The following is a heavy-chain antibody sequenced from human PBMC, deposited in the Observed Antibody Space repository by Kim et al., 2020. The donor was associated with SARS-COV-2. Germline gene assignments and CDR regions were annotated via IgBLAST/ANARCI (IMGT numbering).Heavy chain of an antibody. CDR2: DGSEK. CDR3: ARASRDY. J-gene: IGHJ4*02. V-gene: IGHV3-7*03. Sequence: DGSEKSYVDSGKGRFTISRDNAMISLYLQINSLRAEDTAVYYCARASRDYWGQGTLVTVSS.